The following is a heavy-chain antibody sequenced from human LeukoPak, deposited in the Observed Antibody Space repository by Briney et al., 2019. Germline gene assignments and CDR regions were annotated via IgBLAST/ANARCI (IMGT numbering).Heavy chain of an antibody. J-gene: IGHJ4*02. CDR3: ARRAYSGSYYYFDY. V-gene: IGHV4-59*02. D-gene: IGHD1-26*01. Sequence: SETLSLTCSVSVGSVNGHYWSWIRQPPGKGLGWIGYIYSGGSINYNPSLRGRLTISVDPSKSQFSLTLNSVTAADTAVYYCARRAYSGSYYYFDYWGQGILVTVSS. CDR1: VGSVNGHY. CDR2: IYSGGSI.